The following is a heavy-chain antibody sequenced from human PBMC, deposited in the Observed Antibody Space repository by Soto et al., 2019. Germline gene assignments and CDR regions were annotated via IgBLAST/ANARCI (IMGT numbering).Heavy chain of an antibody. CDR3: ARDCSGGGCFSEHRFYFGMDV. V-gene: IGHV1-69*12. D-gene: IGHD2-15*01. CDR2: IIPVFGTA. CDR1: GGTFSKYK. J-gene: IGHJ6*02. Sequence: QVQLVQSGAEVKKPGSSVRVSCKASGGTFSKYKITWVRQAPGQGLEWMGGIIPVFGTANYAQKFQGRVTITADESTTTAYREVSGLSTAATAVYYCARDCSGGGCFSEHRFYFGMDVWGQGTTVTASS.